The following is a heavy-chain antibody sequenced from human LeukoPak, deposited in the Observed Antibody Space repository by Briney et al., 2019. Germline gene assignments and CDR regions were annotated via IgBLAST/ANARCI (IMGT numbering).Heavy chain of an antibody. D-gene: IGHD1-1*01. J-gene: IGHJ4*02. CDR3: VGNNYNWNHY. V-gene: IGHV4-39*01. Sequence: SETLSLTCSVSGDSITNNKYYWGWIRQPPGKGLEWIGILYYTGSTDFSPSLKSRLTISVDTSKNQFSLNLISVTAAGTAAYYCVGNNYNWNHYWGQGTLVTVSS. CDR1: GDSITNNKYY. CDR2: LYYTGST.